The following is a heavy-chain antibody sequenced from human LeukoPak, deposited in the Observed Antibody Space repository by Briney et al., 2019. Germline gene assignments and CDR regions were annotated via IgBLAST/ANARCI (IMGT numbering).Heavy chain of an antibody. V-gene: IGHV3-23*01. Sequence: GGSLRLSCQASGFTFCMYAMSWVRQAPGKGLEWVASMCGTAGCTFYPDSVEGRFTISRDNSKNVLYLRMNSLTAEDTAIYYCAKDRPNFHENSGHYYRRDGDSWGQGTLVTVSS. CDR1: GFTFCMYA. CDR3: AKDRPNFHENSGHYYRRDGDS. D-gene: IGHD3-22*01. J-gene: IGHJ5*01. CDR2: MCGTAGCT.